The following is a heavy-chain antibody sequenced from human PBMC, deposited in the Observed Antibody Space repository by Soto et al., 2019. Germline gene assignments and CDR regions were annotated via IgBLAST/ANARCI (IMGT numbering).Heavy chain of an antibody. D-gene: IGHD5-18*01. CDR3: ARGGNTVDTAMVTGED. CDR2: IYYSGST. CDR1: GGSISSGGYY. Sequence: QVQLQESCPGLVKPSQTLSLTCTVSGGSISSGGYYWSWIRQHPGKGPEWIGYIYYSGSTYYNPSLKSRVTISVDTSKNQFSLKLSSVTAADTAVYYCARGGNTVDTAMVTGEDWGQGTLVTVSS. J-gene: IGHJ4*02. V-gene: IGHV4-31*03.